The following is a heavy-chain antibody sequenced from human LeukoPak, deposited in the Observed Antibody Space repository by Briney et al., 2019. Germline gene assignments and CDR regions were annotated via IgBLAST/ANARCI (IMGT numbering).Heavy chain of an antibody. D-gene: IGHD4-17*01. Sequence: PGGSLRLSCEASGFTFSDSAMSWVRQAPGKGLEWVSGLSGSGGSTFYADSVKGRFTISRDNSKNTVYLRMNSLRGEDTAIYYCARGVTVTTDFWGQGTLVTVSS. CDR2: LSGSGGST. V-gene: IGHV3-23*01. CDR1: GFTFSDSA. CDR3: ARGVTVTTDF. J-gene: IGHJ4*02.